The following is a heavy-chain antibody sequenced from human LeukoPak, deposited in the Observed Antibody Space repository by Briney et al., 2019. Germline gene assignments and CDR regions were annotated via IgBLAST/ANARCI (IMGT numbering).Heavy chain of an antibody. D-gene: IGHD3-10*01. V-gene: IGHV4-59*01. Sequence: SETLSLTCTVSGGSITSYYWSWLRQSPGKGLDWIAFISDSGSTYYNPSLKSRVTISLDTSKKQFSLKLTSVTAADTAVYYCARDFGPSRGFDYWGQGTLVTVSS. CDR1: GGSITSYY. J-gene: IGHJ4*02. CDR3: ARDFGPSRGFDY. CDR2: ISDSGST.